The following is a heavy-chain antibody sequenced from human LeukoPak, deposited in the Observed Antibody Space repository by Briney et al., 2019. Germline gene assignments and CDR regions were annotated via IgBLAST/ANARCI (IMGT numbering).Heavy chain of an antibody. Sequence: PGGSLRLSCAASGFTFSSYGMHWVRQAPGKGLEWVAFIRYDGSNKYYADSVKGRFTISRDNAKNSLYLQMNSLRAEDTAVYYCARDHTDYDFWSGYPSHVYFDYWGQGTLVTVSS. J-gene: IGHJ4*02. V-gene: IGHV3-30*02. D-gene: IGHD3-3*01. CDR3: ARDHTDYDFWSGYPSHVYFDY. CDR1: GFTFSSYG. CDR2: IRYDGSNK.